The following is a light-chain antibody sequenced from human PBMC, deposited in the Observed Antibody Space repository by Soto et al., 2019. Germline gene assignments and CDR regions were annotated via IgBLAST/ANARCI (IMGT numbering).Light chain of an antibody. CDR3: SSYTNSRTLV. V-gene: IGLV2-14*01. CDR2: DVS. CDR1: SSDVGGYNY. J-gene: IGLJ2*01. Sequence: QSVLTQPASVSGSPGQSITISCTGTSSDVGGYNYVSWYQQHPGKAPKLMMYDVSNRPSGVSNRFSGSKSGNTASLTISGLQAKDEADYYCSSYTNSRTLVFGGGTKLTVL.